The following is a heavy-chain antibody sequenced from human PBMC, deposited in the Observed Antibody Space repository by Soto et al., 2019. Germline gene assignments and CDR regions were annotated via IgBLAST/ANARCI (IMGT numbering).Heavy chain of an antibody. D-gene: IGHD6-13*01. CDR2: ISYDGSNK. J-gene: IGHJ6*02. CDR3: ANEGGQQLSYYYYGMDV. V-gene: IGHV3-30*18. CDR1: GFTFSSYG. Sequence: QVQLVESGGGVVQPGRSLRLSCAASGFTFSSYGMHWVRQAPGKGLEWVAVISYDGSNKYYADSVKGRFTISRDNSKNTLYLQMNSLRAEDTGVYYCANEGGQQLSYYYYGMDVWGQGTTVTVSS.